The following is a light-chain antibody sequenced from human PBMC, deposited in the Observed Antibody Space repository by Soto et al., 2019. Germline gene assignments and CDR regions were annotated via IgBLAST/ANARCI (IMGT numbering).Light chain of an antibody. CDR3: CAYAHTTSHVV. Sequence: QSVLTQPASVSGSPGQSLTISFTGTSSDVGSYSLLSWYQQHPGKAPKLMIYEGSKRPSGVSNRFSGSKSGNTASLTISGHQAEDEADYYCCAYAHTTSHVVVGGGTKLTVL. V-gene: IGLV2-23*01. CDR1: SSDVGSYSL. CDR2: EGS. J-gene: IGLJ2*01.